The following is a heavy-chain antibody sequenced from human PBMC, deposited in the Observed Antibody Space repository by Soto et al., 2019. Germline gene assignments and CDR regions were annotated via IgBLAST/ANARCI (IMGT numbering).Heavy chain of an antibody. Sequence: GGSLRLSCAASGFTFSSYGMHWVRQAPGKGLEYVSAISGNGGSTYYADSVKGRFTISRDNSKNTLYLQMGSLRAEDMAVYYYAARYCGSTTCFHFDYWGPGTLVTVSS. CDR1: GFTFSSYG. CDR3: AARYCGSTTCFHFDY. D-gene: IGHD2-2*01. CDR2: ISGNGGST. V-gene: IGHV3-64*02. J-gene: IGHJ4*02.